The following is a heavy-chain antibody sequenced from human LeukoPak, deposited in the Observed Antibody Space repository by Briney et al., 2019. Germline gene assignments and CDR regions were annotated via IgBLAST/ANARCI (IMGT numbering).Heavy chain of an antibody. Sequence: SVKVSCKASGGTFSSYTISWVRQAPGQGLEWMGRIIPIFGTANYAQKFQGRVTITTDESTSTAYMELSSLRSEDTAVYYCARAAGVCSGGSCYRALYYFDYWGQGTLVTVSS. CDR3: ARAAGVCSGGSCYRALYYFDY. J-gene: IGHJ4*02. D-gene: IGHD2-15*01. CDR2: IIPIFGTA. V-gene: IGHV1-69*05. CDR1: GGTFSSYT.